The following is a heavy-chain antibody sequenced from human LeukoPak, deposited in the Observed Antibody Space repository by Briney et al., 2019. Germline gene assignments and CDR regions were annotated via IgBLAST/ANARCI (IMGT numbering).Heavy chain of an antibody. V-gene: IGHV3-23*01. J-gene: IGHJ3*02. Sequence: GGSLRLSSAASGFTFSSYGMSWVRQAPGKGLEWVSAISGSGGSTYYADSVKGRFTISRDNSKNSLYLQMNSLRAEDTAVYYCARDGITMRTIWGQGTMVTVSS. D-gene: IGHD3-22*01. CDR1: GFTFSSYG. CDR3: ARDGITMRTI. CDR2: ISGSGGST.